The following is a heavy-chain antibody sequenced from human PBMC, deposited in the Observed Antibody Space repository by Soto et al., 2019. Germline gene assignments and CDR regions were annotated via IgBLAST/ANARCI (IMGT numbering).Heavy chain of an antibody. CDR1: GYTFTNFG. J-gene: IGHJ4*02. D-gene: IGHD3-10*01. CDR2: ISAYNGNT. CDR3: ARGWFGEFVDYYDY. V-gene: IGHV1-18*01. Sequence: ASVKVSCKASGYTFTNFGISWVRQAHGQGLEWMGWISAYNGNTNYAQNFQGRVTMTTDTSTSTAYMELRSLRSDDTAVYYCARGWFGEFVDYYDYWGQGTLVTVSS.